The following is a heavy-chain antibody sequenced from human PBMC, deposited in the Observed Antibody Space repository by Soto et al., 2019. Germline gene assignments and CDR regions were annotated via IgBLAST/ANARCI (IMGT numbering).Heavy chain of an antibody. CDR2: IWYDGSNK. CDR3: ARGTFNYYYGMDV. Sequence: QVQLVESGGGVVQPGRSLRLSCAASGFTFSSYGMHWVRQAPGKGLEWVAVIWYDGSNKYYADSVKGRFTISRDNSKKPLYLQMNSLRGEDTAVYYCARGTFNYYYGMDVWGQGTTVTVSS. D-gene: IGHD1-1*01. V-gene: IGHV3-33*01. CDR1: GFTFSSYG. J-gene: IGHJ6*02.